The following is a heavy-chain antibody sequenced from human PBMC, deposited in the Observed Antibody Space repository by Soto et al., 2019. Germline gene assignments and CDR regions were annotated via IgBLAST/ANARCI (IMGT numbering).Heavy chain of an antibody. CDR2: IYYSGST. CDR1: GGXISSGGYY. J-gene: IGHJ6*02. V-gene: IGHV4-31*03. Sequence: TLSLTCTVSGGXISSGGYYGSWHRPLPGKGLEWIGYIYYSGSTYSNPSLNSRVTISVDTSKNPFFRKLGSVTAADTAVYYCARDMSHGEFNYYYYGMDVWGQGTTVTVSS. D-gene: IGHD4-17*01. CDR3: ARDMSHGEFNYYYYGMDV.